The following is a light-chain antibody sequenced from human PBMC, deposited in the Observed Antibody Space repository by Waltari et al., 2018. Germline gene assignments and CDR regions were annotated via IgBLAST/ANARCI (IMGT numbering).Light chain of an antibody. CDR1: QSVGTW. J-gene: IGKJ2*01. CDR3: QQYSSFST. Sequence: DIQMTQSPSPPSASVGDRVPISCRASQSVGTWLAWYQQKPGKAPKLLIYMASSLESGVPSRFSGSGSGTEFTLTISSLQPDDFATYSCQQYSSFSTFGQGTKVDI. V-gene: IGKV1-5*03. CDR2: MAS.